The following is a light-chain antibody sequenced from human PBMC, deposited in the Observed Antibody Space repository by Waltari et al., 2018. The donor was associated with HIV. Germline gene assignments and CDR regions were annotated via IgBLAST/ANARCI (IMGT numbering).Light chain of an antibody. CDR1: NIGSKG. Sequence: SYVLTQPPSVSVAPGKTARITCGGNNIGSKGVHWYQQKPGQAPVWVIYYDSHRPSGTPERLSGSKSVNTATLTISRVEAGDEADYSCQLWDGTGDHPGVFGTGTQVTVL. V-gene: IGLV3-21*04. CDR3: QLWDGTGDHPGV. CDR2: YDS. J-gene: IGLJ1*01.